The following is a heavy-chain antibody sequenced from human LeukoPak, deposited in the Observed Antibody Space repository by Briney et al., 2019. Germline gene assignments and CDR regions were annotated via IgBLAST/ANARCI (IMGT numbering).Heavy chain of an antibody. V-gene: IGHV4-4*07. CDR2: IYTSGST. CDR1: GGSISSYY. J-gene: IGHJ3*02. D-gene: IGHD2-2*01. Sequence: SETLSLTCTVSGGSISSYYWSWIRQPAGKGLEWIGRIYTSGSTNYNPSLKSRVTMSVDTSKNQFSLKLSSVTAADTAMYYCARDGPGGEYQLRDIWGQGTMVTVSS. CDR3: ARDGPGGEYQLRDI.